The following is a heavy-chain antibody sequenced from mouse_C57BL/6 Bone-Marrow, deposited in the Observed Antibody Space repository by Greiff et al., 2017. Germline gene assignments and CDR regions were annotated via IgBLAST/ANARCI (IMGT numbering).Heavy chain of an antibody. Sequence: VQLQQSGAALVRPGASVKLSCTASGFNIKDDYMHWVKQRPEQGLEWIGWIDPENGDTEYASKFQGKATITADTSSNTAYLQLSSLTTEDYAIYYCARWGYAMDYWGQGTSVTVSS. D-gene: IGHD2-3*01. CDR1: GFNIKDDY. J-gene: IGHJ4*01. V-gene: IGHV14-4*01. CDR2: IDPENGDT. CDR3: ARWGYAMDY.